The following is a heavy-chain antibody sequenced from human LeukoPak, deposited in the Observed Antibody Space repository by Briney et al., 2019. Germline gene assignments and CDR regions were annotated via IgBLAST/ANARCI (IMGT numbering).Heavy chain of an antibody. J-gene: IGHJ3*02. CDR3: ARVRGLSSTGVGAFAI. D-gene: IGHD2-2*01. V-gene: IGHV3-21*01. CDR1: GFSFISYS. Sequence: AWSLILSCVASGFSFISYSMNCVRQAPGKGLEWVSSISSSSSNIYYADSVKGRFTIARDNSKNSLYLQMNSVTAEDTAMYYCARVRGLSSTGVGAFAIWGQGTMVTVPS. CDR2: ISSSSSNI.